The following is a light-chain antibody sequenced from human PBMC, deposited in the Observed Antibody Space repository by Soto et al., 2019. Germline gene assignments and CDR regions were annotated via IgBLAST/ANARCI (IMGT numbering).Light chain of an antibody. Sequence: GLTQSPGTLSLSPGERTTLSCRASQNIRGNELAWYQQKPGQPPRLLIYRGSSRAPGIPDRFSGRGSVTEFTLTISRLEPEDFAVYYCQDYGTSAPWTFGQGTRVEIK. J-gene: IGKJ1*01. CDR1: QNIRGNE. CDR3: QDYGTSAPWT. CDR2: RGS. V-gene: IGKV3-20*01.